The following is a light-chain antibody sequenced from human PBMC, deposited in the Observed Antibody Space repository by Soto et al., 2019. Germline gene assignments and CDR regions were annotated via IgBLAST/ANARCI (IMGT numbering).Light chain of an antibody. CDR1: QTISNT. Sequence: EVVMTQSPATLSVSPGDKVSLSCRANQTISNTLAWYQQTPGQAPRLLIYAASTRATGVSARFSGSGSGTEFTLTISSLQSEDFAVYYCQQYNNWPPWTFGQGTKVDIK. V-gene: IGKV3-15*01. CDR2: AAS. J-gene: IGKJ1*01. CDR3: QQYNNWPPWT.